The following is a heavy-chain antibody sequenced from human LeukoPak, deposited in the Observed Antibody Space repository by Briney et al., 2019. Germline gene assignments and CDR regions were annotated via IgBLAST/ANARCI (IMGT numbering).Heavy chain of an antibody. CDR3: ARGEWELLGFGY. D-gene: IGHD1-26*01. CDR2: ISSSSYI. V-gene: IGHV3-21*01. J-gene: IGHJ4*02. Sequence: PGGSLRLSCAASGFTFSSYSMNWVRQAPGKGLEWVSSISSSSYIYYADSVKGRFTISRDNAKNSLYLQMNSLRAEDTAVYYCARGEWELLGFGYWGQGTLVTVSS. CDR1: GFTFSSYS.